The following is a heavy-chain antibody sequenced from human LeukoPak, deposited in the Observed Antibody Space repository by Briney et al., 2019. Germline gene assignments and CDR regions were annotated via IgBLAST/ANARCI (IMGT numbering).Heavy chain of an antibody. CDR3: AADLGYCSGRSCPGRSPFDP. CDR2: IVVGSGNT. D-gene: IGHD2-15*01. V-gene: IGHV1-58*01. J-gene: IGHJ5*02. Sequence: GASVKVSCKASGFTFTSSAVQRVRQARGQRVEWIGWIVVGSGNTNYAQKFQERVTITRDMSTSTAYMELSSLRSEDTAVYYCAADLGYCSGRSCPGRSPFDPWGQGTLVTVSS. CDR1: GFTFTSSA.